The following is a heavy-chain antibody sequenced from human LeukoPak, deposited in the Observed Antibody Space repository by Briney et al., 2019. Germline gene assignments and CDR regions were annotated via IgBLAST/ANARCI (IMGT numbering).Heavy chain of an antibody. CDR2: ISGSGGST. CDR3: AKRLHSYGHGYYYYYGMDV. J-gene: IGHJ6*02. D-gene: IGHD5-18*01. CDR1: GFTFSSYA. Sequence: GGSLRLSCAASGFTFSSYAMSWGRQAPGKGLEWVSAISGSGGSTYYADSVKGRFTISRDNSKNTLYLQMNSLRAEDTAVYYCAKRLHSYGHGYYYYYGMDVWGQGTTVTVSS. V-gene: IGHV3-23*01.